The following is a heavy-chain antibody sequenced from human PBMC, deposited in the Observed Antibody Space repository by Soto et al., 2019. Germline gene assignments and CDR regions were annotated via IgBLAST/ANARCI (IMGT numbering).Heavy chain of an antibody. CDR3: ARAALRLSNGMDV. V-gene: IGHV4-30-2*01. J-gene: IGHJ6*02. CDR1: GGSINSGEYS. D-gene: IGHD5-12*01. Sequence: QLQLQESGSGLVKPSETLSLTCAVSGGSINSGEYSWSWIQQPPGKGLEWIAYIYHSGTTYYNPSLKSRVSMSLDTDKNQFSLRLSSVTAADTAVYYCARAALRLSNGMDVWGQGTTVTVSS. CDR2: IYHSGTT.